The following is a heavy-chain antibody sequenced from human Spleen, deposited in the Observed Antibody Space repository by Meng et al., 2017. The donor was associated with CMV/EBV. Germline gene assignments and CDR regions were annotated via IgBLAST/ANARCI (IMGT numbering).Heavy chain of an antibody. J-gene: IGHJ4*02. V-gene: IGHV3-30-3*01. CDR2: ISYDGSNK. Sequence: GGYLRLSCAASGFTFSSYAMHWVRQAAGKGLEWVAVISYDGSNKYYADSVKCRFTISRDNSKNSLSLQMNSLRAEDTAVYYCARDDFWTRNYFDFWGQGTLVTVSS. CDR3: ARDDFWTRNYFDF. CDR1: GFTFSSYA. D-gene: IGHD3-3*01.